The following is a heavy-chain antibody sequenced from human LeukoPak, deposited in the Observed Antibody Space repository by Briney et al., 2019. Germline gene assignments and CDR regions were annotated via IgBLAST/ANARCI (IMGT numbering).Heavy chain of an antibody. CDR2: IFHTGIT. J-gene: IGHJ5*01. D-gene: IGHD2-2*02. V-gene: IGHV4-59*02. CDR3: ARDLFPINWFES. Sequence: TAETLSLTCTVSGGSVTKYYWHWIRQAPAEGVEWIVCIFHTGITNYNPSLKSRVTISVDTSKNQFSLKLTSVTAADTAVYFCARDLFPINWFESWGQGTLVTVSS. CDR1: GGSVTKYY.